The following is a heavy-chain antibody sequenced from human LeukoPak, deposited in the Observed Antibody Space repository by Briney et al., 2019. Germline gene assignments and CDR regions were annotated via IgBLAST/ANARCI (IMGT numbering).Heavy chain of an antibody. J-gene: IGHJ4*02. V-gene: IGHV3-7*01. CDR1: GFTFTTYW. D-gene: IGHD3-10*01. Sequence: GESLRLSCAASGFTFTTYWMSWVRQAPGKGLEWVANINQDGTEKYYVDSVKGRFAISRDNAKNSLYLQMNSLRVEDTAVYYCAKVAKYYYGSETYYFFEHWGQGTPVTASS. CDR2: INQDGTEK. CDR3: AKVAKYYYGSETYYFFEH.